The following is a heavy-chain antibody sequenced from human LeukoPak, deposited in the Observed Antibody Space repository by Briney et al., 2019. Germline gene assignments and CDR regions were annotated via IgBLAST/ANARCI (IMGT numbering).Heavy chain of an antibody. CDR3: ARDNWKDAGDAFDM. D-gene: IGHD1-1*01. Sequence: SETLSLTCTVSGGYISDYYWGWLRQPPGKGLEWIGYVSYTGNTNSNPSLKSRVTFSVDTSKNLFSLKLDSVTAADTAVYYCARDNWKDAGDAFDMWGQGTVVTVSS. V-gene: IGHV4-59*01. J-gene: IGHJ3*02. CDR1: GGYISDYY. CDR2: VSYTGNT.